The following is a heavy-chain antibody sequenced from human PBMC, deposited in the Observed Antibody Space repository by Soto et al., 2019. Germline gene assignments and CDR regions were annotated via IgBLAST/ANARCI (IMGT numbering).Heavy chain of an antibody. J-gene: IGHJ4*01. V-gene: IGHV3-30*03. CDR1: GFTFSSYG. CDR2: ISYDGSNK. D-gene: IGHD2-2*01. Sequence: GGSLRLSCAASGFTFSSYGMHWVRQAPGKGLEWVAVISYDGSNKYYADSVKGRFTTSRDNAQNSLHLQMNSLRAEDTAVYYCARDLRYCTRTSCLPHHAILKGYFFDYWGHGTLVTVS. CDR3: ARDLRYCTRTSCLPHHAILKGYFFDY.